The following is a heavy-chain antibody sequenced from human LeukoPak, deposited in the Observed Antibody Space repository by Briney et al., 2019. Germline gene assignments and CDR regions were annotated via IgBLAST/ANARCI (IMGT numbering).Heavy chain of an antibody. J-gene: IGHJ4*02. Sequence: PSETLSLTCTVSGASMSHHYWSWVRQPPGKELEWIAYIYDSGTSATTDYNPSLKSRVTISVDTSKRQFSLRLDSVTAADTAVYYCAEIPRDWGQGTLVTVSS. CDR2: IYDSGTSATT. CDR1: GASMSHHY. V-gene: IGHV4-59*11. CDR3: AEIPRD.